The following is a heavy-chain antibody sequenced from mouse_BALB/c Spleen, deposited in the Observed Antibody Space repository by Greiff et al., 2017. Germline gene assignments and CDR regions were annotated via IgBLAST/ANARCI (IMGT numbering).Heavy chain of an antibody. CDR2: ISDGGSYT. Sequence: EVKLMESGGGLVKPGGSLKLSCAASGFTFSDYYMYWVRQTPEKRLEWVATISDGGSYTYYPDSVKGRFTISRDNAKNNLYLQMSSLKSEDTAMYYCARDGGDRLFAYWGQGTLVTVSA. CDR1: GFTFSDYY. D-gene: IGHD2-14*01. V-gene: IGHV5-4*02. CDR3: ARDGGDRLFAY. J-gene: IGHJ3*01.